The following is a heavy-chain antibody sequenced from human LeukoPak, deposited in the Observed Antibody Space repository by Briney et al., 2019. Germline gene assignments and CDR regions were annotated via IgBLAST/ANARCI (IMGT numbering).Heavy chain of an antibody. V-gene: IGHV4-59*01. CDR1: GGSISSYY. CDR3: ASIYSGYAVFVY. J-gene: IGHJ4*02. D-gene: IGHD5-12*01. Sequence: SETLSLTCTVSGGSISSYYWSWIRQPPGKGLEWIGYIYYSGSTNYNPSLKSRVTISVDTSKNQFSLKLSSVTAADTAVYYCASIYSGYAVFVYWGQGTLVTVSS. CDR2: IYYSGST.